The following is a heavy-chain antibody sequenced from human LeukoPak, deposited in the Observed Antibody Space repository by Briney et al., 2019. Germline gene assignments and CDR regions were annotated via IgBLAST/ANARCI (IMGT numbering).Heavy chain of an antibody. CDR1: GFTFSSYA. Sequence: GGSLRLSCAASGFTFSSYAMHWVRQAPGKGLEWVAVISYDGSNKYYADSVKGRFTISRDNSRNTLYLQMNSPRAEDTAVYYCARDGYYGSGSYYNVPTLYFDYWGQGTLVTVSS. CDR2: ISYDGSNK. D-gene: IGHD3-10*01. V-gene: IGHV3-30*04. CDR3: ARDGYYGSGSYYNVPTLYFDY. J-gene: IGHJ4*02.